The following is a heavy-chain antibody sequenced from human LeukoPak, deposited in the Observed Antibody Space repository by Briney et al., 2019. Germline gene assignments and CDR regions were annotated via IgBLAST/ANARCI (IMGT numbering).Heavy chain of an antibody. CDR3: AKDAREYQLLWNYYYGMDV. J-gene: IGHJ6*02. Sequence: GGSLRLSCAASGFTFSDYAMNWVRQAPGKGLEWVSAISGSGGSTYYADSVKGRFTISRDNSKNTLYLQMNSLRAEDTAVYCCAKDAREYQLLWNYYYGMDVWGQGTTVTVSS. V-gene: IGHV3-23*01. D-gene: IGHD2-2*01. CDR2: ISGSGGST. CDR1: GFTFSDYA.